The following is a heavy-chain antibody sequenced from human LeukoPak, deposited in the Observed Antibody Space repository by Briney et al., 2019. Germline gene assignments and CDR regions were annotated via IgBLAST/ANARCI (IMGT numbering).Heavy chain of an antibody. CDR3: ARTHGGTYTEGYFFDY. Sequence: SETLSLTCSVSGGSISTYYWSWIRQPPGKELAWIGYVHYSGSTNSNPSLKSRVTISVDTSKNQFSLKLRSVTAADTAVYYCARTHGGTYTEGYFFDYWGQGTLVTVSS. V-gene: IGHV4-59*01. D-gene: IGHD2-8*01. J-gene: IGHJ4*02. CDR2: VHYSGST. CDR1: GGSISTYY.